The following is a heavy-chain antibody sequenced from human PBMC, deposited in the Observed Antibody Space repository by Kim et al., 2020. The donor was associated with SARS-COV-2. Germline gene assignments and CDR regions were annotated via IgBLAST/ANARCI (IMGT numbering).Heavy chain of an antibody. D-gene: IGHD2-21*02. CDR3: ARCGGDCSSGYFDY. Sequence: SPSFQGQVTISADKSISTAYLQWSSLKASDTAMYYCARCGGDCSSGYFDYWGQGTLVTVSS. V-gene: IGHV5-51*01. J-gene: IGHJ4*02.